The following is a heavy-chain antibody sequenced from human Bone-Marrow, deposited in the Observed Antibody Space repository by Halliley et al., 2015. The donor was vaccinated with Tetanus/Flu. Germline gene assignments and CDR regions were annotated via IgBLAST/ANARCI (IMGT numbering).Heavy chain of an antibody. J-gene: IGHJ6*02. CDR1: GGSLSSDTSY. CDR3: AREAYSYYGMDV. Sequence: TLSLTCTVSGGSLSSDTSYWSWIRQPPGKGLEWIGFIYYSGNTNYNPSLKSRVTISVDTSKNQFSVNLRSVAAADTAVYYCAREAYSYYGMDVWGQGTTVIVSS. V-gene: IGHV4-61*01. CDR2: IYYSGNT.